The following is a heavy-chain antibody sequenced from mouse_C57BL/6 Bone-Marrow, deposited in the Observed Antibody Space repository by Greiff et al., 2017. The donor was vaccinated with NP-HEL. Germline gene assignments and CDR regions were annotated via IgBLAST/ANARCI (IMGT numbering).Heavy chain of an antibody. J-gene: IGHJ3*01. V-gene: IGHV1-82*01. D-gene: IGHD3-2*02. CDR2: IYPGDGDT. CDR3: AREGDSSGYV. CDR1: GYAFSSSW. Sequence: VKLVESGPELVKPGASVKISCKASGYAFSSSWMNWGKQRPGKGLEWIGRIYPGDGDTNYNGKFKGKATLTADKSSSTAYMQLSSLTSEDSAVYVCAREGDSSGYVWGQGTLVTVSA.